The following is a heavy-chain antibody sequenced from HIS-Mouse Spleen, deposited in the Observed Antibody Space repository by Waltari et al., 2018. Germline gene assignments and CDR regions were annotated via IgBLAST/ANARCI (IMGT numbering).Heavy chain of an antibody. V-gene: IGHV3-15*01. CDR1: GFTFSNAW. J-gene: IGHJ2*01. D-gene: IGHD6-13*01. CDR3: AREIPYSSSWYDWYFDL. CDR2: IKSKTDGGTT. Sequence: EVQLVESGGGLVKPGGSLRLSCAASGFTFSNAWMSWVRQAPGKGLEWVGRIKSKTDGGTTDYAAPVKGRFTISRDDSKNTLYLQMNSLKTEDTAVYYCAREIPYSSSWYDWYFDLWGRGTLVTVSS.